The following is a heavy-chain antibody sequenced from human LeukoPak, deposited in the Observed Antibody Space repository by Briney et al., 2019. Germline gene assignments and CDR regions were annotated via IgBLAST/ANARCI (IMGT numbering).Heavy chain of an antibody. CDR3: AREVPYDSSVYYQPFDY. Sequence: ASVKVSCKASGYTFTSYGISWVRQAPGQGLEWMGWISAYNGNTNYAQKLQGRVTMTTDTSTSTAYMELRSLRSDDTAVYYCAREVPYDSSVYYQPFDYWGQGTLVTVS. CDR1: GYTFTSYG. V-gene: IGHV1-18*01. J-gene: IGHJ4*02. CDR2: ISAYNGNT. D-gene: IGHD3-22*01.